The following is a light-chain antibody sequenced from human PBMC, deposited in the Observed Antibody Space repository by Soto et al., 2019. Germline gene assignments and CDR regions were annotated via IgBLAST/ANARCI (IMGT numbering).Light chain of an antibody. CDR1: SSDVGGHDS. CDR3: APYTDSHTYV. J-gene: IGLJ1*01. V-gene: IGLV2-14*03. CDR2: DVR. Sequence: QSALTQPASVSGSPGQSITISCTGSSSDVGGHDSVSWYQHHPGRAPQLVIFDVRNLPSGVSSRFSGSKSANTASLTISGLQAEDEADYYCAPYTDSHTYVFGTGTKVTVL.